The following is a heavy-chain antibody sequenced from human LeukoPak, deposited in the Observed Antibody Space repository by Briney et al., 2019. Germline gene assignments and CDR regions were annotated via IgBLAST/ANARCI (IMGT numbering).Heavy chain of an antibody. D-gene: IGHD6-13*01. CDR3: AREGRGYRGYSSSCPFDY. J-gene: IGHJ4*02. Sequence: SETLSLTCAVYGGSFSGYYWSWIRQPPGKGLEWIGEINHSGSTNYNPSLKSRVTISVDTSKNQFSPKLSSVTAADTAVYYCAREGRGYRGYSSSCPFDYWGQGTLVTVSS. V-gene: IGHV4-34*01. CDR1: GGSFSGYY. CDR2: INHSGST.